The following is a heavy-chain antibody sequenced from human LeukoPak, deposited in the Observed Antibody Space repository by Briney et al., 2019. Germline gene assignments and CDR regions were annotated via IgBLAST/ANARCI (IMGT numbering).Heavy chain of an antibody. D-gene: IGHD2-2*01. J-gene: IGHJ1*01. Sequence: PGGSLRLSCAASGFTFGSYEMNWVRQAPGKGLEWVSYIGTIISTTYYADSVKGRFTVSRDDAKNSLYLQMSSLGAEDTAVYYCARGRRKYSTSWYEGDHWGQGTLVTVSS. CDR3: ARGRRKYSTSWYEGDH. CDR1: GFTFGSYE. V-gene: IGHV3-48*03. CDR2: IGTIISTT.